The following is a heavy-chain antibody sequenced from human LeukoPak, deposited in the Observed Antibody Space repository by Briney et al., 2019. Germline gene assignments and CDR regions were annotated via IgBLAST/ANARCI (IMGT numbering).Heavy chain of an antibody. J-gene: IGHJ4*02. CDR3: ARDADLTTVTGYFDY. CDR2: INPSGGST. Sequence: ASVKVSCKASGYTFTSYYMHWVRQAPGQGLEWMGIINPSGGSTSYAQKFQGRVTMTRDTSTSTVYMELSSLRSEDTAVYYCARDADLTTVTGYFDYWGQGTLVTVSS. V-gene: IGHV1-46*01. CDR1: GYTFTSYY. D-gene: IGHD4-17*01.